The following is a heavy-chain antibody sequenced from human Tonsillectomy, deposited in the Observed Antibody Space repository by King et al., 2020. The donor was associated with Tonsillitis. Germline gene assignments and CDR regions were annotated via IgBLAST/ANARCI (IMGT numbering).Heavy chain of an antibody. Sequence: VQLVESGGGLVQPGGSLRLSCAASGFTYSNYWMSWVRQAPGKGLEWVANIKQDGSQKYYVDSVKGRFTISRDNAKNSLYLQMNSLRAEDTAMYYCARDGNDGALYWGQGTLVTVSS. J-gene: IGHJ4*02. CDR2: IKQDGSQK. V-gene: IGHV3-7*01. D-gene: IGHD1-1*01. CDR1: GFTYSNYW. CDR3: ARDGNDGALY.